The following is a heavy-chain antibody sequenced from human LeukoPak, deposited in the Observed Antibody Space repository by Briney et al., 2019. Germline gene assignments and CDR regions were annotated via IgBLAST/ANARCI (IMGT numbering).Heavy chain of an antibody. V-gene: IGHV4-39*01. J-gene: IGHJ4*02. CDR3: AANSADYNTLGSSYKV. D-gene: IGHD3-10*01. Sequence: SETLSLTCTVSGDSISSSNCYWGWIRQPPGKGLEWIGSIYFSGGTYYNASLKSRVTISVDTSKNQFSLKLSSVTAADTAVFYCAANSADYNTLGSSYKVWGQGTLVTVSS. CDR2: IYFSGGT. CDR1: GDSISSSNCY.